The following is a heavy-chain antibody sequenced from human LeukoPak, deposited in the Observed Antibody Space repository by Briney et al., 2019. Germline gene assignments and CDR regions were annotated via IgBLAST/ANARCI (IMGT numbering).Heavy chain of an antibody. V-gene: IGHV4-34*01. CDR3: ARRAAAYYYDSSEIDY. J-gene: IGHJ4*02. CDR1: GGSFSGYY. Sequence: SETLSLTCAVYGGSFSGYYWSWIRQPPGKGLEWIGEINHSGSTNYNPSLKSRVTISVDTSKNQFSLKLSSVTAADTAVYYCARRAAAYYYDSSEIDYWGQGTLVTVSS. CDR2: INHSGST. D-gene: IGHD3-22*01.